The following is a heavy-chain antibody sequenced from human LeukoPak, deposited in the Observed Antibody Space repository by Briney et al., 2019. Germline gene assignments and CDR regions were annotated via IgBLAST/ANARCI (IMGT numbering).Heavy chain of an antibody. CDR1: GYSFTSYW. Sequence: GESLKISCKGSGYSFTSYWIGWVRQMPGKGLEWMGIIYPGDSDTRYSPSFQGQVTISADKSISTAYLQWSSLKASDTAMYYCARILAGVGPGGGFDYWGQGTLVTVSS. J-gene: IGHJ4*02. CDR3: ARILAGVGPGGGFDY. D-gene: IGHD3-10*01. CDR2: IYPGDSDT. V-gene: IGHV5-51*01.